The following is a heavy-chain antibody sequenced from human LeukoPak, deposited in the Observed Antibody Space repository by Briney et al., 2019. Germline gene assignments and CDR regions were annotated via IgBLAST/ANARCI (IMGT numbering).Heavy chain of an antibody. V-gene: IGHV1-24*01. CDR1: GYTLTELS. J-gene: IGHJ6*02. CDR3: ATYCSSTSCYVDYYYGMDV. D-gene: IGHD2-2*01. Sequence: ASVKVSCKVSGYTLTELSMHWVRQAPGKGLEWMGGFDPEDGETIYAQKFQGRVTMTEDTSTDTAYMELSSLRSEDTAVYYCATYCSSTSCYVDYYYGMDVWGQGTTVTVSS. CDR2: FDPEDGET.